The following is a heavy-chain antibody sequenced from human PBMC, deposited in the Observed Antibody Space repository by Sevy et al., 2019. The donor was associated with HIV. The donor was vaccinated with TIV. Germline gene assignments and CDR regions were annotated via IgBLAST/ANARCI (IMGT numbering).Heavy chain of an antibody. D-gene: IGHD3-22*01. CDR2: ISGSGGST. J-gene: IGHJ3*02. Sequence: GGSLRLSCAASGFTFSSYAMSWVRQAPGKGLEWVSAISGSGGSTYYAYSVKGRFTISRDNSKNTLYLQMNSLRAEDTAVYYCAKEHLYYYDSSGYYLGDAFDIWGQGTMVTVSS. V-gene: IGHV3-23*01. CDR3: AKEHLYYYDSSGYYLGDAFDI. CDR1: GFTFSSYA.